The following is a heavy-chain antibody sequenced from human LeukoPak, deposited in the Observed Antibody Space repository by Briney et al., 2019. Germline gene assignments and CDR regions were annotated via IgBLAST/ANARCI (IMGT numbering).Heavy chain of an antibody. J-gene: IGHJ4*02. CDR1: GFTFSSYG. V-gene: IGHV3-30*02. D-gene: IGHD3-22*01. Sequence: GGSLRLSCAASGFTFSSYGMHWVRQAPGKGLEWVAFIRYDGSNKYYADSVKGRFTISRDNSKNTLYLQMNSLRAEDTAVYYCARGFHRYCYDCGAYSVYWGQGTLFTVSS. CDR2: IRYDGSNK. CDR3: ARGFHRYCYDCGAYSVY.